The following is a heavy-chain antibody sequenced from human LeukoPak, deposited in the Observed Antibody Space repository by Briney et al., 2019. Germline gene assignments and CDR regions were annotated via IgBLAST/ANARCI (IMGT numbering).Heavy chain of an antibody. Sequence: SGPTLVKPTQTLTLTCTFSGFSLSTSGVGVGWIRQPPGKALEWLALIYWNDDKRYSPSLKSRLTITKDTSKNQVVLTMTNMDPVDTATYYCAHRQPSIAAAGTFDYWGQGTLVTVSS. CDR2: IYWNDDK. CDR1: GFSLSTSGVG. D-gene: IGHD6-13*01. CDR3: AHRQPSIAAAGTFDY. J-gene: IGHJ4*02. V-gene: IGHV2-5*01.